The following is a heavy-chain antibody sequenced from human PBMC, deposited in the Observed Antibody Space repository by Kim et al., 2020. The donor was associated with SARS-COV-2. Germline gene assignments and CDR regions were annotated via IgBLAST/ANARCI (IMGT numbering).Heavy chain of an antibody. D-gene: IGHD6-13*01. V-gene: IGHV3-23*01. Sequence: SADSVKGRLTISRANSKNARYLQMSSLGAEDTAIYYCANPRQPDYWGQGTLVTVSS. CDR3: ANPRQPDY. J-gene: IGHJ4*02.